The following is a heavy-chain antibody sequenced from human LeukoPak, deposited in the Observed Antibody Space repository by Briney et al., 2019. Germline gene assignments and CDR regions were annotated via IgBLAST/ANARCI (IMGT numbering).Heavy chain of an antibody. CDR1: GGSISSGDYY. CDR2: IYYSGST. CDR3: ARAVEITMIVVVSHFDY. V-gene: IGHV4-30-4*01. D-gene: IGHD3-22*01. Sequence: PSETLSLTCTVSGGSISSGDYYWSWIRQPPGKGLEWIGYIYYSGSTYYNPSLKSRVTISVDTSKNQFSLKLGSVTAADTAVYYCARAVEITMIVVVSHFDYWGQGTLVTVSS. J-gene: IGHJ4*02.